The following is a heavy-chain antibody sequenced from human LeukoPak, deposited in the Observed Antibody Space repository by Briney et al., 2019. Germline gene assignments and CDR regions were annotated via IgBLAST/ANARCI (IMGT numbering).Heavy chain of an antibody. CDR3: ARYYDSSGYYYDY. Sequence: SETLSLTCTVSGGSIRSSYYYWGWIRQPPGKGLEWIGYIYYSGSTNYNPSLKSRVTISVDTSRNQFSLKLSPVTAADTAVYYCARYYDSSGYYYDYWGQGTLVTVSS. V-gene: IGHV4-61*05. CDR1: GGSIRSSYYY. J-gene: IGHJ4*02. D-gene: IGHD3-22*01. CDR2: IYYSGST.